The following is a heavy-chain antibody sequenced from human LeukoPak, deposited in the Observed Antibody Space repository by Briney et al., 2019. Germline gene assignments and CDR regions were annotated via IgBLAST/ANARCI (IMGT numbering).Heavy chain of an antibody. D-gene: IGHD3-9*01. CDR1: GGSFSGYY. V-gene: IGHV4-34*01. CDR2: INHSGST. Sequence: PSETLSLTCAVYGGSFSGYYWSWIRQPPGKGLEWIGEINHSGSTNYNPSLKSRVTISVDTSKNQFSLKLSSVTAADTAVYYCARAQKLRYFDWYFDLWGRGTLVTVSS. CDR3: ARAQKLRYFDWYFDL. J-gene: IGHJ2*01.